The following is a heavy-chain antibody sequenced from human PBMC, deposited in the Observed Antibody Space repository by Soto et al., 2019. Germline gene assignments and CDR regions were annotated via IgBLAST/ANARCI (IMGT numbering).Heavy chain of an antibody. CDR3: ARGNCSSTSCYFWIDYYYYMDV. J-gene: IGHJ6*03. D-gene: IGHD2-2*01. V-gene: IGHV1-8*01. CDR2: MNPNSGNT. CDR1: GYTFTSYD. Sequence: ASVKVSCKASGYTFTSYDINWVRQATGQGLEWMGWMNPNSGNTGYAQKFQGRVTMTRNTSISTAYMELSSLRSEDTAVYYCARGNCSSTSCYFWIDYYYYMDVWGKGTTVTVS.